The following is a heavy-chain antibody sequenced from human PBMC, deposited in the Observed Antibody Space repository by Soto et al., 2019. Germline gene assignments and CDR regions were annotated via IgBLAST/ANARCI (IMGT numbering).Heavy chain of an antibody. Sequence: SETLSLTCTVSGGSIRSADYYWSWIRQPPGKGLEWLGYIYYSGSAYYNPSLKSRLTISVDTSKNQFSLKLSSVTAADTAVYYCARHLSTTIAPLPFDYWGQGTLVTVSS. V-gene: IGHV4-30-4*01. D-gene: IGHD1-1*01. CDR2: IYYSGSA. CDR1: GGSIRSADYY. CDR3: ARHLSTTIAPLPFDY. J-gene: IGHJ4*02.